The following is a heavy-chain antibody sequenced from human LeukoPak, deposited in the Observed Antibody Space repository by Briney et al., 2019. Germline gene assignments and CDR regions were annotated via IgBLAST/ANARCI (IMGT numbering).Heavy chain of an antibody. J-gene: IGHJ6*03. Sequence: SETLSLTCAVYGGSFSGYYWSWIRQPPGKGLEWIGEINHSGSTYYNPSLKSRVTISVDTSKNQFSLKLSSVTAADTAVYYCARVFRYSSSWAFTYYMDVWGKGTTVTVSS. CDR1: GGSFSGYY. V-gene: IGHV4-34*01. CDR2: INHSGST. D-gene: IGHD6-13*01. CDR3: ARVFRYSSSWAFTYYMDV.